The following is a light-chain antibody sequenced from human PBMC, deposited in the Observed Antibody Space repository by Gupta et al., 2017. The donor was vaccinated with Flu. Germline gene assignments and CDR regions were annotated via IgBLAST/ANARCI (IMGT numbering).Light chain of an antibody. CDR2: GAS. Sequence: EIVLTQSPGTLSLSPGERATLSCRASHSVSSSYLAWYQQKPGQAPRLLIYGASSRATGIPDRFSGSGCGTAFTLTISRLEPEDLAVYYCQQYGSSPRTFGQGTEVEIK. V-gene: IGKV3-20*01. CDR3: QQYGSSPRT. CDR1: HSVSSSY. J-gene: IGKJ1*01.